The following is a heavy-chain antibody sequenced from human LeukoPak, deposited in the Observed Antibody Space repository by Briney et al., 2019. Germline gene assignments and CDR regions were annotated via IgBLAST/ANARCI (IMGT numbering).Heavy chain of an antibody. CDR2: INSDGSSI. CDR3: ATSRTFDY. CDR1: GFTFSKFW. J-gene: IGHJ4*02. Sequence: GGSLRLSCAASGFTFSKFWMHWVRQAPGKGLVWVSRINSDGSSISYLDSVKGRFTTSRDNAKNTLYLQMNSLRVEDTAVYYCATSRTFDYWGQGTLVTVSS. V-gene: IGHV3-74*01.